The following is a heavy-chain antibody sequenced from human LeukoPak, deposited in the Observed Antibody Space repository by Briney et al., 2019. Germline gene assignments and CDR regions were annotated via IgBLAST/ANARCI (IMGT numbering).Heavy chain of an antibody. CDR1: GFSFSTYS. CDR3: ARDLDYYDSSGQIDY. CDR2: ISSSSTI. Sequence: PGGSLRLSCAASGFSFSTYSMNWVRQAPGKGLEWVSYISSSSTIYYADSVKGRFTISRDNAKNSLYLQMNSLRAEDTAVYYCARDLDYYDSSGQIDYWGQGTLVAVSS. V-gene: IGHV3-48*01. J-gene: IGHJ4*02. D-gene: IGHD3-22*01.